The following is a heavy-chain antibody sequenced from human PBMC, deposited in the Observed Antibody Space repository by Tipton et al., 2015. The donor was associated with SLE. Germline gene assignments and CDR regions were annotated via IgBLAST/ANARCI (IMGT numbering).Heavy chain of an antibody. J-gene: IGHJ3*02. CDR3: AKDSGSLGVFDI. CDR2: ISWDGGST. Sequence: LSLTCTVSGGSISSYYWSWIRQPPGKGLEWVSLISWDGGSTYYADSVKGRFTISRDNSKNSLYLQMNSLRTEDTALYYCAKDSGSLGVFDIWGQGTMVTVSS. V-gene: IGHV3-43*01. CDR1: GGSISSYY. D-gene: IGHD1-26*01.